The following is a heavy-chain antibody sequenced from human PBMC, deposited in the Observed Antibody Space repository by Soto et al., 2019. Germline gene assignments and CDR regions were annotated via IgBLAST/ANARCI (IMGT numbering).Heavy chain of an antibody. CDR1: GDTFKNCV. D-gene: IGHD3-10*01. CDR2: IIPLFGTT. Sequence: QVQVVQSGVEVRRPGSSVKVSCKASGDTFKNCVISWVRQAPGQGLEWMGGIIPLFGTTDFAQRFQGRLTITTYESTTTAYIELSRLRSEDTATYYCAAELGFGKLSVVWGQGTTVIVSS. J-gene: IGHJ6*02. CDR3: AAELGFGKLSVV. V-gene: IGHV1-69*01.